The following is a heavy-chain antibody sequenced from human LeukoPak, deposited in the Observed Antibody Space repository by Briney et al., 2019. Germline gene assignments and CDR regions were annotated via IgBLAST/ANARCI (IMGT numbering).Heavy chain of an antibody. CDR2: IYYSGST. Sequence: PSETLSLTCTVSGGSISSRGYYWGWIRQPPGKGLEWIGSIYYSGSTHYNPSLESRVTISVDTSKNQFSLKLSSVTAADTAVYYCASPRYNWGQGTLVTVSS. CDR1: GGSISSRGYY. CDR3: ASPRYN. V-gene: IGHV4-39*01. J-gene: IGHJ4*02. D-gene: IGHD5-24*01.